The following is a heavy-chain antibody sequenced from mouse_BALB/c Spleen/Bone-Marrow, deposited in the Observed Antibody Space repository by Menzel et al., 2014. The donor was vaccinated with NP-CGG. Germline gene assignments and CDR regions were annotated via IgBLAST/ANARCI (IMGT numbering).Heavy chain of an antibody. CDR1: GYSFTGYY. V-gene: IGHV1-31*01. CDR3: ANYDGGFAY. D-gene: IGHD2-4*01. Sequence: VQLQQSGPELVKPGASVKISCKASGYSFTGYYMHWVKQSHVKSLEWIGRINPYNGVTSYNQNFKDKASLTVDKSSSTAYMELHSLTSEDSAVYYCANYDGGFAYWGQGTLVTVSA. J-gene: IGHJ3*01. CDR2: INPYNGVT.